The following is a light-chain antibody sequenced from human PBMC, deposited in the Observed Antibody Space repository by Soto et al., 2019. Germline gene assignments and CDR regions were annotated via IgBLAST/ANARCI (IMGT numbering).Light chain of an antibody. Sequence: EIVLTQSPGTLSLSPGERATLSCRASQSVSSSYLAWYQQKPGQAPRLLIYGASSRATGIPDRFSGSGSGTDFTHTISRLEPEDFAVYYCQQYGSSLALTFGGGTKVEIK. J-gene: IGKJ4*01. CDR1: QSVSSSY. V-gene: IGKV3-20*01. CDR2: GAS. CDR3: QQYGSSLALT.